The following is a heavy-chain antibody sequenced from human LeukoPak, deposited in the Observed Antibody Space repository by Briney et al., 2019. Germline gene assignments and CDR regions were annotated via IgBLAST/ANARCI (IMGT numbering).Heavy chain of an antibody. D-gene: IGHD4-17*01. CDR3: ARDPNGDYIGAFDM. J-gene: IGHJ3*02. CDR1: GFTFSTFA. V-gene: IGHV3-23*01. Sequence: GGSLRLSCAASGFTFSTFAMTWVRQAPERGLQWVSGISGSGTYYADFAKGRFTISRDNSKNTLYLQMNSLRAEDTATYYCARDPNGDYIGAFDMWGQGTMVTVS. CDR2: ISGSGT.